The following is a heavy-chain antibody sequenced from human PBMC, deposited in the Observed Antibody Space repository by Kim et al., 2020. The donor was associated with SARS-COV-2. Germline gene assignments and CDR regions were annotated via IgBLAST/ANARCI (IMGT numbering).Heavy chain of an antibody. D-gene: IGHD3-3*01. Sequence: SETLSLTCTVSGGSISSGGYYWSWIRQHPGKGLEWIGYIYYSGSTYYNPSLKSRVTISVDTSKNQFSLKLSSVTAADTAVYYCARDRFWSGETLNYYYYGMDVWGQGTTVTVSS. CDR1: GGSISSGGYY. V-gene: IGHV4-31*03. J-gene: IGHJ6*02. CDR2: IYYSGST. CDR3: ARDRFWSGETLNYYYYGMDV.